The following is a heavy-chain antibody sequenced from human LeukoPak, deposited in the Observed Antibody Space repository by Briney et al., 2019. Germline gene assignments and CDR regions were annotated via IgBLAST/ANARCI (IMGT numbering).Heavy chain of an antibody. V-gene: IGHV3-64*01. CDR2: ISTNGGST. D-gene: IGHD6-13*01. Sequence: GGSLRLSCAASGFTFSNYAMSWVRQAPGKGLEYVSSISTNGGSTYYANSVKGRFTISRDNSKNTLYLQMGSLRPEDMAVYYCVKGFGSSCYDAFHIWGQGTMVTVSS. CDR3: VKGFGSSCYDAFHI. CDR1: GFTFSNYA. J-gene: IGHJ3*02.